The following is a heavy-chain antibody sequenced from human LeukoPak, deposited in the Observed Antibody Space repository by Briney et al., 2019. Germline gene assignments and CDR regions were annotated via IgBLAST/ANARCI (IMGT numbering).Heavy chain of an antibody. CDR2: ISYDGSNK. J-gene: IGHJ4*02. D-gene: IGHD4-17*01. Sequence: PGGSLRLSCAASGFTFGSYAMHWVRQAPGKGLEWVAVISYDGSNKYYADSVKGRFTISRDNSKNTLYLQMNSLRAEDTAVYYCARDASFIDYGDYVHIDYWGQGTLVTVSS. CDR3: ARDASFIDYGDYVHIDY. V-gene: IGHV3-30-3*01. CDR1: GFTFGSYA.